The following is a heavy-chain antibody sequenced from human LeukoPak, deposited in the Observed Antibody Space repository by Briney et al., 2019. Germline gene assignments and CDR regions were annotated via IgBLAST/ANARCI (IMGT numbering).Heavy chain of an antibody. CDR1: GFTFRSYA. J-gene: IGHJ4*02. D-gene: IGHD2-15*01. V-gene: IGHV3-23*01. Sequence: GGSLRLSCAASGFTFRSYAMSWVRQAAGKGLEWVSAISDSGGNTYYADSVKGRFTISRDNAKNSLYLQMNSLRAEDTAVYYCARGDGSAVVAATDYWGQGTLVTVSS. CDR3: ARGDGSAVVAATDY. CDR2: ISDSGGNT.